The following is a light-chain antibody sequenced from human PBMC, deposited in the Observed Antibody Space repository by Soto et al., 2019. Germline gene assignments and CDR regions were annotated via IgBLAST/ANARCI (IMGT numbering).Light chain of an antibody. V-gene: IGKV3-11*01. J-gene: IGKJ4*01. CDR3: QQRSDWPLT. CDR2: DAS. Sequence: EIVLTQSPATLSLSPGERATLSCRASQSVSSYLVWYQQRPGQVPRLLIYDASNRATGIQARFGGSGSGTDFTLTISSLEPEDFAVYYCQQRSDWPLTFGGGTKVEIK. CDR1: QSVSSY.